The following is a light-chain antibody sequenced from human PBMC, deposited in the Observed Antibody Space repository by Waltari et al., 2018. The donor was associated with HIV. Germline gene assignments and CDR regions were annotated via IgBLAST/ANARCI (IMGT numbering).Light chain of an antibody. CDR3: VLYMGSGIWV. V-gene: IGLV8-61*01. CDR2: STN. CDR1: SGSVSTSYY. Sequence: QTVVTQEPSFSVSPGGTVTLTCGLSSGSVSTSYYPSWYQQTPGQAPRTLIYSTNTRSSGVPERISGSILGNKAALTITGAQADDESDYYCVLYMGSGIWVFGGGTKLTVL. J-gene: IGLJ3*02.